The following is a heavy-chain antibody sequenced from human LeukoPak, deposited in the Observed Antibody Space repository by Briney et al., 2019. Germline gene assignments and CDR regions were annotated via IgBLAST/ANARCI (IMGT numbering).Heavy chain of an antibody. V-gene: IGHV3-7*04. D-gene: IGHD6-13*01. CDR1: GFTFSSYW. Sequence: GGSLRLSCAASGFTFSSYWMSWVRQAPGKGLEWVANINKDGGEKYYVDSVKGRFTISRDNAKNTLYLQMNSLRAEDTAVYYCARASAAGIMLDSWGQGTLVTVSS. CDR3: ARASAAGIMLDS. J-gene: IGHJ4*02. CDR2: INKDGGEK.